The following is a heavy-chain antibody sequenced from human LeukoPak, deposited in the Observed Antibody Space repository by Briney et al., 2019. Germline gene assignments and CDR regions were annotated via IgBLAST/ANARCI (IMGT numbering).Heavy chain of an antibody. D-gene: IGHD3-10*02. CDR2: FNSDGSTT. V-gene: IGHV3-74*01. CDR1: GFTFSSYW. Sequence: GGSLRLSCAASGFTFSSYWMHWVRQAPGKGLVWVSHFNSDGSTTNYADSVRGRFTISRDNAKNTLYLQMNSLRAEDTAVYYSAVGRGYDVFDYRGQGTLVTVSS. J-gene: IGHJ4*02. CDR3: AVGRGYDVFDY.